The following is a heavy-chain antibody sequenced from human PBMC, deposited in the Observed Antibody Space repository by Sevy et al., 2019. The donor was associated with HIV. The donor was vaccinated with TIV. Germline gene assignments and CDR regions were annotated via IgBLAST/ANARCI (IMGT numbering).Heavy chain of an antibody. J-gene: IGHJ5*02. D-gene: IGHD3-22*01. V-gene: IGHV3-48*02. CDR3: AREAYYYDSREENWFDP. CDR1: GFTFSTYS. Sequence: GESLKISCKASGFTFSTYSMHWVRQAPGKGLEWVSSISRTSTTTYYADSAKGRFTISRDNAKNSRYLQMNSLRDEDTAVYYCAREAYYYDSREENWFDPWGQGTLVTVSS. CDR2: ISRTSTTT.